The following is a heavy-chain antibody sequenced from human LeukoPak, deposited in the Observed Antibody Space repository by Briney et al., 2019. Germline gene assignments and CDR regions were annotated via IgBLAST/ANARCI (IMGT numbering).Heavy chain of an antibody. CDR1: GYTFTSYG. CDR2: ISAYNGDT. Sequence: GASVKVSCKASGYTFTSYGISWVRQAPGQGLEWMGWISAYNGDTKYSQKFQGRVTMTTDTSTSTAYMELRSLRSDDTAVYYCARDLKIAVAGTDLGVDYWGQGTLVTVSS. V-gene: IGHV1-18*01. CDR3: ARDLKIAVAGTDLGVDY. J-gene: IGHJ4*02. D-gene: IGHD6-19*01.